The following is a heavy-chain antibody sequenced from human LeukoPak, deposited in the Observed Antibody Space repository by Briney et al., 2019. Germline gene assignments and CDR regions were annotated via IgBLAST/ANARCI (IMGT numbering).Heavy chain of an antibody. V-gene: IGHV1-2*02. J-gene: IGHJ4*02. Sequence: ASVKVSCTASGYTFTGYYMHWVRQAPGQGLEWMGWINPNSGGTNYAQKFQGRVTMTRDTSISTAYMELSRLGSDDTAVYYCARSPKDWLLEEAYCFDYWGQGTLVTVSS. D-gene: IGHD3/OR15-3a*01. CDR2: INPNSGGT. CDR1: GYTFTGYY. CDR3: ARSPKDWLLEEAYCFDY.